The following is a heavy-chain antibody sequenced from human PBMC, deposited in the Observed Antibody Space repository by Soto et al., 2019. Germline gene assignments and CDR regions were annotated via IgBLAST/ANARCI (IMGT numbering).Heavy chain of an antibody. CDR1: GYTFTDYW. Sequence: RGESLKISCKGSGYTFTDYWIGWVRQLPGKGLEWMGIIYPGDSDTRYSPSFQGHVTITVDKSTSTAYLHWTSLKASDTAMYYCARQHPLDSSAWYNWGQGALVTVSS. CDR3: ARQHPLDSSAWYN. V-gene: IGHV5-51*01. CDR2: IYPGDSDT. D-gene: IGHD6-19*01. J-gene: IGHJ4*02.